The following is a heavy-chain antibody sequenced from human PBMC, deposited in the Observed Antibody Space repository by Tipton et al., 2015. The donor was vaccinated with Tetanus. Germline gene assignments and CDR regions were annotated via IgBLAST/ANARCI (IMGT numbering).Heavy chain of an antibody. CDR1: GFTFSNYD. CDR2: ISSAGSND. D-gene: IGHD2-2*02. J-gene: IGHJ4*02. CDR3: AKNFLSYIDH. V-gene: IGHV3-30*18. Sequence: SLRLSCAASGFTFSNYDMHWVRQAPGKGLEWVAVISSAGSNDYYADSVKGRFTISRDNAQNSLYLQMHNLTVEDTALYYCAKNFLSYIDHWGQGTLVTVSS.